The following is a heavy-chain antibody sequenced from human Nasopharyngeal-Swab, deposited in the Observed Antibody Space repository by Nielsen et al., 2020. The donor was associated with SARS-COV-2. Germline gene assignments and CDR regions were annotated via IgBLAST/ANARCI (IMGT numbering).Heavy chain of an antibody. CDR3: ARVGLLEWLSPYYYYGMDV. Sequence: ASVKVSCKASGYTFTGYYMHWVRQAPGQGLEWMGWINPNSGGTNYAQTFQGRVTMTRDTSISTAYMELSRLRSDDTAVYYCARVGLLEWLSPYYYYGMDVWGQGTTVTVSS. CDR2: INPNSGGT. CDR1: GYTFTGYY. J-gene: IGHJ6*02. V-gene: IGHV1-2*02. D-gene: IGHD3-3*01.